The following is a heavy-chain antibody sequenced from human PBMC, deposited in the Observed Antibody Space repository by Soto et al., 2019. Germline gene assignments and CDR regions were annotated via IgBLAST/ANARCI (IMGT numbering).Heavy chain of an antibody. V-gene: IGHV4-61*01. CDR2: IYYSGST. CDR3: ARYYDSSGYALGPFDY. Sequence: LSLTCTVSDGSVSSGSYDWSWSRQPPGKGLEWIGYIYYSGSTNYNPSLKSRVTISVDTSKNQFSLKLSSVTAADTAVYYCARYYDSSGYALGPFDYWGQGTLVIVSS. J-gene: IGHJ4*02. CDR1: DGSVSSGSYD. D-gene: IGHD3-22*01.